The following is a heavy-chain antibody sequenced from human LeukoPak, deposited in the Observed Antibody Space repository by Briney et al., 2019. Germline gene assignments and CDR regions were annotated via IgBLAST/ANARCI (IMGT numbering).Heavy chain of an antibody. CDR2: INHSGST. V-gene: IGHV4-39*07. D-gene: IGHD3-10*01. CDR1: GGSISSSNYY. CDR3: RYYGSGSYYPRDY. Sequence: SQTLSLTCTVSGGSISSSNYYWSWIRQPPGKGLEWIGEINHSGSTNYNPSLKSRVTISVDTSKNQFSLKLSSVTAADTAVYYCRYYGSGSYYPRDYWGQGTLVTVSS. J-gene: IGHJ4*02.